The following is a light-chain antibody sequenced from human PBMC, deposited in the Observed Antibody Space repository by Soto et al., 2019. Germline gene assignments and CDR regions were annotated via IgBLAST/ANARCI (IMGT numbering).Light chain of an antibody. V-gene: IGLV2-11*01. Sequence: QSALTQPASVSGSPGQSITISCSGTISDFVLYNYVSWYQHHPGKAPKLVIYDVSERPSGVPDRFSGSKSGNTASLTISGLQAEDEADYYCCSYAGSYTYVVFGGGTKVTVL. CDR2: DVS. CDR3: CSYAGSYTYVV. CDR1: ISDFVLYNY. J-gene: IGLJ2*01.